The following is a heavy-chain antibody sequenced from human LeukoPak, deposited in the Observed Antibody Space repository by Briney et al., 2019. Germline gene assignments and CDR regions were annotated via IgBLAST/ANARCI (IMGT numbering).Heavy chain of an antibody. CDR1: GGSISSSSYY. J-gene: IGHJ6*03. D-gene: IGHD6-13*01. CDR3: ARLVAAVLSYYYYMDV. CDR2: IYYSGST. Sequence: SETLSLTCTGSGGSISSSSYYWGWIRQPPGKGLEWIGSIYYSGSTYYNPSLKSRVTISVDTSKNQFSLKLSSVTAADTAVYYCARLVAAVLSYYYYMDVWGKGTTVTVSS. V-gene: IGHV4-39*01.